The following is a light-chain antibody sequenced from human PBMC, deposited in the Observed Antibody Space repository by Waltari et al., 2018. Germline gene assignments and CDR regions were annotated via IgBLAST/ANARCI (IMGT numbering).Light chain of an antibody. CDR2: RND. Sequence: QSLLTQPPSISGAPGQRVTISCSGGSSNLGRNSVHWYEQVPGTAHKLVMFRNDQRPSGVSDRFSGSKSGTSASLAINGLLSADENDYICAAWDDSLNAWIFGGGTRLTVL. J-gene: IGLJ3*02. V-gene: IGLV1-44*01. CDR3: AAWDDSLNAWI. CDR1: SSNLGRNS.